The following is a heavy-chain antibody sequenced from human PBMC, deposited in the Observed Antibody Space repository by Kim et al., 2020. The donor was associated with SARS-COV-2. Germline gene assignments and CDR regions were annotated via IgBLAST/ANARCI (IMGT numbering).Heavy chain of an antibody. J-gene: IGHJ4*02. CDR2: ISASGLGT. Sequence: LSLTCAASGFTFSNYAMSWTRQAPGKGLEWVSTISASGLGTHYADSVRGRFTISRDNSKSTLFLQMSSLRVEDTAVYYCEASDFWGQGALVTVSP. V-gene: IGHV3-23*01. CDR1: GFTFSNYA. CDR3: EASDF.